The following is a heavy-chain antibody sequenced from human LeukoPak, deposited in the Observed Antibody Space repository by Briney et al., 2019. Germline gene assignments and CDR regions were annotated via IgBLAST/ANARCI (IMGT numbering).Heavy chain of an antibody. D-gene: IGHD3-10*01. V-gene: IGHV3-53*01. CDR2: LYSGGST. J-gene: IGHJ2*01. Sequence: GGSLRLSCEASGLAASAVNIDSGCQAPGKGLEWVSILYSGGSTYYADSVKGRFTVSRDSSRNTLFLNMSSLRTEDTAVYFCSRVGDHYHWYLDVWGRGTLVTVSS. CDR1: GLAASAVN. CDR3: SRVGDHYHWYLDV.